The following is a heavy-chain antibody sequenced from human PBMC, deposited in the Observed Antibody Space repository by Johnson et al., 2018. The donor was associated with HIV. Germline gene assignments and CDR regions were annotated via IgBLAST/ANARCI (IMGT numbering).Heavy chain of an antibody. V-gene: IGHV3-7*01. CDR3: ARETAGATNDAFDI. CDR2: INQNGSEK. D-gene: IGHD1-26*01. Sequence: VQLVESGGGVVQPGGSLRLSCATSGFTFSTYWMSWVRQAPGKGLEWVANINQNGSEKSYVDSVKGRFTISRDNANNSLYLQMNSLRAEDTAVYYCARETAGATNDAFDIWGQGTMVTVSS. CDR1: GFTFSTYW. J-gene: IGHJ3*02.